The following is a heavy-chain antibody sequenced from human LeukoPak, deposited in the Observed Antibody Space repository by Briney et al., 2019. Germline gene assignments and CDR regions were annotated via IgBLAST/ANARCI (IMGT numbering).Heavy chain of an antibody. CDR3: ARRRDYGMDV. V-gene: IGHV5-51*01. CDR1: GYSFTAYW. Sequence: GESLKISCKGSGYSFTAYWIGWVRQMPGKGLEWMGVIYPGDSDTRYSPSFQGQVTISVDTSINTAYLQWRTLKASGTAMYYCARRRDYGMDVWGQGTTVTVFS. J-gene: IGHJ6*02. CDR2: IYPGDSDT.